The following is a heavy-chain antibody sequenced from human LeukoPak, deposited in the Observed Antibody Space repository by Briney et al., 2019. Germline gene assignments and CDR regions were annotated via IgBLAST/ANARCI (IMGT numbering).Heavy chain of an antibody. CDR3: ARVRGSTERYFDY. D-gene: IGHD3-16*01. CDR2: IDHSGST. Sequence: SETLSLTCAVSGYSLSSGYYWCWIRQPPGKGLEWSGRIDHSGSTYYNPSLKSRVTISVDTSKNQFSLKLSSVTAADTAVYYCARVRGSTERYFDYWGQGTLVTVSS. V-gene: IGHV4-38-2*01. J-gene: IGHJ4*02. CDR1: GYSLSSGYY.